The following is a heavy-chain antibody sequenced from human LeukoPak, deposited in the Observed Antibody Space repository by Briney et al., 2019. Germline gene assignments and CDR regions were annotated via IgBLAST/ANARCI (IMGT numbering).Heavy chain of an antibody. CDR3: ALGKGSTSWESGAFDI. CDR2: INHSGST. J-gene: IGHJ3*02. CDR1: GGSISSSSYY. Sequence: SETLSLTCTVSGGSISSSSYYWGWIRQPLGKGLEWIGEINHSGSTNYNPSLKSRVTISVDTSKNQFSLKLSSVTAADTAVYYCALGKGSTSWESGAFDIWGQGTMVTVSS. D-gene: IGHD2-2*01. V-gene: IGHV4-39*07.